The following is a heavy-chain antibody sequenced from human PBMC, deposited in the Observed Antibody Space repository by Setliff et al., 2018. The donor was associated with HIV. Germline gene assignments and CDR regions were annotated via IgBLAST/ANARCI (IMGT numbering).Heavy chain of an antibody. Sequence: LSLTCTVSGDSISTDYWTWIRQPPGKGLEWIGYIYNSASTSYNPSLKSRLTISVDTSKNQFSLNLSSVTAADTAVYYCAREKGRYFDWSHTRDAFDIWGQGTMVTVSS. CDR1: GDSISTDY. J-gene: IGHJ3*02. CDR2: IYNSAST. D-gene: IGHD3-9*01. V-gene: IGHV4-59*12. CDR3: AREKGRYFDWSHTRDAFDI.